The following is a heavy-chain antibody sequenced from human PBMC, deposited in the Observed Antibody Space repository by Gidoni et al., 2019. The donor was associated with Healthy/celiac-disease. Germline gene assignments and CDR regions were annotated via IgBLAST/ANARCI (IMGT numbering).Heavy chain of an antibody. Sequence: EVQLVESGGGLVKPGRSLRTSRAASGFTFRSSSMNWARQAPGKGLEWVSSISSSSSYIYYADSVKGRFTISRDNAKNSLYLQMNSLRAEDTAVYYCARSKRWSDGMDVWGQGTTVTVSS. D-gene: IGHD6-13*01. V-gene: IGHV3-21*01. CDR3: ARSKRWSDGMDV. J-gene: IGHJ6*02. CDR1: GFTFRSSS. CDR2: ISSSSSYI.